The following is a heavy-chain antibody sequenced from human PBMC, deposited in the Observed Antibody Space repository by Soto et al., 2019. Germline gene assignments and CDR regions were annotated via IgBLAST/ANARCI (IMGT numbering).Heavy chain of an antibody. Sequence: QVQLVQSGLRWRSLGSPGRVPARLLEAPSAALLSAGCDKALGKGFSGWEGSSPIFGTANYAQKFQGRVTITADESTSTAYMELSSLRSEDTAVYYCARDGIWSYTVTRIYYGMDVWGQGTTVTVSS. J-gene: IGHJ6*02. CDR2: SSPIFGTA. D-gene: IGHD4-17*01. CDR1: EAPSAALL. CDR3: ARDGIWSYTVTRIYYGMDV. V-gene: IGHV1-69*01.